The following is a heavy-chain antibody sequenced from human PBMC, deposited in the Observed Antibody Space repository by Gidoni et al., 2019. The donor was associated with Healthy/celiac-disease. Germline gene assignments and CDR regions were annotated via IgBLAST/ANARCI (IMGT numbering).Heavy chain of an antibody. V-gene: IGHV1-69*01. J-gene: IGHJ4*02. Sequence: QVQLVQSGAEVKKPGSSVTVSCKASGGTFSSYAISWVRQAPGQGLEWMGGIIPIFGTANYAQKFQGRVTITADESTSTAYMELSSLRSEDTAVYYCARGDGDYYDSSGYYPFDYWGQGTLVTVSS. CDR1: GGTFSSYA. D-gene: IGHD3-22*01. CDR2: IIPIFGTA. CDR3: ARGDGDYYDSSGYYPFDY.